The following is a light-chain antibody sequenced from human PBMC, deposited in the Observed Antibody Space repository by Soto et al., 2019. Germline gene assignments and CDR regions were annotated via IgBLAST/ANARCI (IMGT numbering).Light chain of an antibody. Sequence: NFMLTQPHSVSESPGKTVTISCTRSSGTIASNYVQWYQQRPGSAPTTVIYEDNQRPSGVPDRFSGSTDGSSNSASLTISGLQTEDEAVYYCQSYDSSTVVFGGGTKLTVL. J-gene: IGLJ2*01. CDR3: QSYDSSTVV. V-gene: IGLV6-57*04. CDR1: SGTIASNY. CDR2: EDN.